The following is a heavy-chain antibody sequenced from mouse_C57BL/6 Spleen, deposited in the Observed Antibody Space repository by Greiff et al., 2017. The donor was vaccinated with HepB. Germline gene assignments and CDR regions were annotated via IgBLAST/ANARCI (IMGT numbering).Heavy chain of an antibody. D-gene: IGHD1-1*01. CDR2: IYPGDGDT. Sequence: VQLQQSGPELVKPGASVKISCKASGYAFSSSWMNWVKQRPGKGLEWIGRIYPGDGDTNYNGKFKGKATLTADKSSSTAYMQLSSLTSEDSAVYFCARDIRFYYGSGFDYWGQGTTLTVSS. CDR3: ARDIRFYYGSGFDY. J-gene: IGHJ2*01. CDR1: GYAFSSSW. V-gene: IGHV1-82*01.